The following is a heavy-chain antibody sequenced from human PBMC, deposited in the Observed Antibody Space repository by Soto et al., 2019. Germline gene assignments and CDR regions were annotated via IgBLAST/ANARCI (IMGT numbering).Heavy chain of an antibody. Sequence: QVQLAQSGAEVKKPGASVKVSCKASGYSFTSYDINWVRQATGQGLEWMGWMNPNSGNTGYAQNVQGRVTMTRNTSISTAYLELTSLRSADTSVYYCARERSYHMDVWGQGTTVTVSS. CDR3: ARERSYHMDV. CDR2: MNPNSGNT. J-gene: IGHJ6*02. V-gene: IGHV1-8*01. D-gene: IGHD2-2*01. CDR1: GYSFTSYD.